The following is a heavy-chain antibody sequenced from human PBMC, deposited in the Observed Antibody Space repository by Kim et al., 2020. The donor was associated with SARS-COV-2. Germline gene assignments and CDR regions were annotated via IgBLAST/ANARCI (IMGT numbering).Heavy chain of an antibody. V-gene: IGHV5-10-1*01. J-gene: IGHJ4*02. CDR2: FDPSDSFT. CDR3: ARRYTDGGRYYTGHYFDY. CDR1: GYSFATYW. Sequence: GESLKISCKGSGYSFATYWISWVRQMPGKGLEWMGRFDPSDSFTYYSPSFQGHVTMSGDKSISTAYLQWSSLKASDTAMYYCARRYTDGGRYYTGHYFDYWGQGTLVTVSS. D-gene: IGHD3-3*01.